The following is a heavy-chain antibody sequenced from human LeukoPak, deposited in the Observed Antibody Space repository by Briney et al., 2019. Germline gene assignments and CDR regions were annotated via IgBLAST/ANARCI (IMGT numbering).Heavy chain of an antibody. CDR1: GGTLRNFG. CDR3: ARDGPGGFDY. CDR2: TIPLFNTA. Sequence: GPSVKVSCKASGGTLRNFGISWVRQAPGQGLEWMGGTIPLFNTANYAHKFQGRINIIADEATSTAYMELSRLRSDDTAVYYCARDGPGGFDYWGQGTLVTVSS. V-gene: IGHV1-69*13. J-gene: IGHJ4*02. D-gene: IGHD1-14*01.